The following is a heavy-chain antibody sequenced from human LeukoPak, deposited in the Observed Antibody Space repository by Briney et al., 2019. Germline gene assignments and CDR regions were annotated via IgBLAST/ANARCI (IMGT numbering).Heavy chain of an antibody. D-gene: IGHD6-19*01. Sequence: GESLKISCKGSGYSFTSYWIGWVRQMPGKGLEWMGIIYPGDSDTRYSPSFQGQVTISADKSISTAYLQWSSLKASDTAMYYCARLGSEYSSVYYFDYWGQGTLVTVSS. CDR2: IYPGDSDT. CDR1: GYSFTSYW. CDR3: ARLGSEYSSVYYFDY. V-gene: IGHV5-51*01. J-gene: IGHJ4*02.